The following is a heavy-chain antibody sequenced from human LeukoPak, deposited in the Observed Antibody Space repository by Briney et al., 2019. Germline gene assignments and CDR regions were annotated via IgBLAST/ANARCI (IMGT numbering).Heavy chain of an antibody. V-gene: IGHV3-74*01. Sequence: GGSLRLSCAASGFTFSSYWMHWVRQAPGKGLVWVSRINSDGSSTYYADSVKGRFTISRDNSKNTLYLQMNSLRAEDTAVYYCARDGPSSWYMEYWGQGTLVTVSS. CDR2: INSDGSST. CDR1: GFTFSSYW. J-gene: IGHJ4*02. D-gene: IGHD6-13*01. CDR3: ARDGPSSWYMEY.